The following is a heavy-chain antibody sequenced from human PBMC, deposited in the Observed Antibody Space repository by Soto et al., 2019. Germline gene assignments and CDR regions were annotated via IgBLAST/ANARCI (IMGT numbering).Heavy chain of an antibody. V-gene: IGHV3-23*01. CDR3: AKGAEKGPQQLVTFYFDY. CDR2: ISGSGGST. J-gene: IGHJ4*02. CDR1: GFTFSSYA. Sequence: GGSLRLSCAASGFTFSSYAMSWVRQAPGKGLEWVSAISGSGGSTYYADSVKGRFTISRDNSKNTLYLQMNSLRAEDTAVYYCAKGAEKGPQQLVTFYFDYWGQGTLVTVSS. D-gene: IGHD6-13*01.